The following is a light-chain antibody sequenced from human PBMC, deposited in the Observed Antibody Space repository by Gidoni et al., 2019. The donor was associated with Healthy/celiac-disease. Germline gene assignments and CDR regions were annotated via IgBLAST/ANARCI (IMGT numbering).Light chain of an antibody. Sequence: QSALTQPAPVSGSPGQSIPISCTGTSSDVVGYNYVPWYQQNPGKAPKLMIYDVSNRPSGVSNRFSGSKSGNTASLTISGLQAEDEADYYCSSYTSSSTSWVFGGGTKLTVL. CDR3: SSYTSSSTSWV. CDR1: SSDVVGYNY. J-gene: IGLJ3*02. V-gene: IGLV2-14*01. CDR2: DVS.